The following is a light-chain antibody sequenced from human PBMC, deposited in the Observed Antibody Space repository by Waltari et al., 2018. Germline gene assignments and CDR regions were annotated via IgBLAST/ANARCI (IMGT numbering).Light chain of an antibody. J-gene: IGKJ2*01. CDR3: QQYHSTPYT. Sequence: DIVMTQSPDSLAVSLGERATINCKSSQNVLYAFNNKNFLSWDQQKPGQPPRLLICWASTREAGVPDRLSGSGSGADFSLTISSLQTEDAAVYYCQQYHSTPYTFGPWTKLEI. V-gene: IGKV4-1*01. CDR2: WAS. CDR1: QNVLYAFNNKNF.